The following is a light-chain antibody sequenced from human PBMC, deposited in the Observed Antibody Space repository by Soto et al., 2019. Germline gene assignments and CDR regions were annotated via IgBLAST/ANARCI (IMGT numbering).Light chain of an antibody. V-gene: IGKV1-39*01. CDR3: QQTYVATVT. J-gene: IGKJ4*01. CDR1: QNIKSF. Sequence: DIQMTQSPSSLSASVGERVTITCRASQNIKSFLNWYQQKPGKAPKLLIYATSSVQSGVPARFSGGRSGTDFSLSISSLQPEDFDTYYCQQTYVATVTVGGGTKVEI. CDR2: ATS.